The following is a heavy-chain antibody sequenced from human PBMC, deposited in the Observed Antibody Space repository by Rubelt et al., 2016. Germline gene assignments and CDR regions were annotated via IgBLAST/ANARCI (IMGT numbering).Heavy chain of an antibody. D-gene: IGHD2-21*02. Sequence: WVRQAPGQGLEWMGIINPSGGSTSYAQKFQGRVTMTRDTSTSTVYMELSSLRSEDTAVYYCAREAGGTGITHIVVVTAPHYYGMDVWGQGTTVTVSS. V-gene: IGHV1-46*01. CDR3: AREAGGTGITHIVVVTAPHYYGMDV. CDR2: INPSGGST. J-gene: IGHJ6*02.